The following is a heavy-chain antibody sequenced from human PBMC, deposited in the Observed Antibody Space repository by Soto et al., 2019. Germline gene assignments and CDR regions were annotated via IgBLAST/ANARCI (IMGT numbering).Heavy chain of an antibody. Sequence: HPGGSLRLSCAASGFTFSSYAMSWVRQAPGKGLEWVSAISGSGGSTYYADSVKGRFTISRDNSKNTLYLQMNSLRAEDTAVYYCAKSVGVVPAAPADVWGQGTTVTVSS. J-gene: IGHJ6*02. CDR3: AKSVGVVPAAPADV. CDR2: ISGSGGST. D-gene: IGHD2-2*01. CDR1: GFTFSSYA. V-gene: IGHV3-23*01.